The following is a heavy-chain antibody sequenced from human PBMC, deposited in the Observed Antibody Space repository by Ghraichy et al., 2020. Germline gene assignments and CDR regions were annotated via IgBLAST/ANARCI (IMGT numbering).Heavy chain of an antibody. CDR1: GYTLTELS. D-gene: IGHD6-13*01. V-gene: IGHV1-24*01. Sequence: ASVKVSCKVSGYTLTELSMHWVRQAPGKGLEWMGGFDPEDGETIYAQKFQGGVTMTEDTSTDTAYMELSSLRSEDTAVYYCATVVAAAVYYFDYWGQGTLVTVSS. J-gene: IGHJ4*02. CDR2: FDPEDGET. CDR3: ATVVAAAVYYFDY.